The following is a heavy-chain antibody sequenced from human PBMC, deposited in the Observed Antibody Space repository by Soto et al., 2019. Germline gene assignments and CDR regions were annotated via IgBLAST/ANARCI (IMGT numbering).Heavy chain of an antibody. CDR1: GYTLTSYY. J-gene: IGHJ6*03. CDR3: ARGRGGYDFWSGLYYMDV. D-gene: IGHD3-3*01. V-gene: IGHV1-46*03. Sequence: GASVKVSCKASGYTLTSYYMHWVRQAPGQGLEWMGIINPSGGSTSYAQKFQGRVTMTRDTSTSTVYMELSSLRSEDTAVYYCARGRGGYDFWSGLYYMDVWGKGTTVTVSS. CDR2: INPSGGST.